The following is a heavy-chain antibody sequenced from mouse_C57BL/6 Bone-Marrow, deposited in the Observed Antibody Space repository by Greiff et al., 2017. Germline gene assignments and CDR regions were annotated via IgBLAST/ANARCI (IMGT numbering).Heavy chain of an antibody. V-gene: IGHV5-17*01. J-gene: IGHJ2*01. CDR2: ISSGSSTI. CDR1: GFTFSDYG. CDR3: ARSFFITTFYFDY. D-gene: IGHD1-1*01. Sequence: EVKLVESGGGLVKPGGSLKLSCAASGFTFSDYGMHWVRQAPEKGLEWVAYISSGSSTISYADTVKGRFTISRDNAKNTLFLQMTSLRSDDTSMFYCARSFFITTFYFDYWGQGTTLTVSS.